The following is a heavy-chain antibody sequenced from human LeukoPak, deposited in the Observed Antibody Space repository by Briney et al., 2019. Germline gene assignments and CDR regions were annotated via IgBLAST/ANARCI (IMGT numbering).Heavy chain of an antibody. V-gene: IGHV1-2*02. CDR1: GYSFTGYY. Sequence: GASMKVSCKASGYSFTGYYMHWVRQAPGQGLEWMGWINPHMGGTNYAQKFQGRVTMTRDTSISTAFMELSRLRSDDTAVYYCARDHSSSRNRFDPWGQGTLVTVSS. J-gene: IGHJ5*02. D-gene: IGHD6-13*01. CDR2: INPHMGGT. CDR3: ARDHSSSRNRFDP.